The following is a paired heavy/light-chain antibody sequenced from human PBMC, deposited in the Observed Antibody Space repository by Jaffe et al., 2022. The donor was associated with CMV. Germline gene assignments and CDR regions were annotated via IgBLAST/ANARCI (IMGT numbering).Light chain of an antibody. CDR3: QQYGSSPPIT. CDR2: GAS. CDR1: QSVSSSY. Sequence: EIVLTQSPGTLSLSPGERATLSCRASQSVSSSYLAWYQQKPGQAPRLLIYGASSRATGIPDRFSGSGSGTDFTLTISRLEPEDFAVYYCQQYGSSPPITFGPGTKVDIK. J-gene: IGKJ3*01. V-gene: IGKV3-20*01.
Heavy chain of an antibody. V-gene: IGHV4-61*01. CDR3: ARDVGPYDYVWGSYRPYGMDV. D-gene: IGHD3-16*02. J-gene: IGHJ6*02. CDR1: GGSVSSGSYY. CDR2: IYYSGST. Sequence: QVQLQESGPGLVKPSETLSLTCTVSGGSVSSGSYYWSWIRQPPGKGLEWIGYIYYSGSTNYNPSLKSRVTISVDTSKNQFSLKLSSVTAADTAVYYCARDVGPYDYVWGSYRPYGMDVWGQGTTVTVSS.